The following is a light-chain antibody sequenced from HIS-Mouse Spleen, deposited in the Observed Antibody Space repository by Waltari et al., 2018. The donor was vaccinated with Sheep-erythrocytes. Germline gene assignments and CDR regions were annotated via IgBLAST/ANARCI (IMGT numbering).Light chain of an antibody. J-gene: IGKJ2*01. Sequence: DIQMTQSPSTLSASVGDRGTITCRASQSISSRLAWYQQKPGKAPKLLIYKASSLESGVPSRFSGSGSGTEFTLTISSLQPDDFATYYCQQYTSYSRTFGQGTKLEIK. CDR2: KAS. CDR3: QQYTSYSRT. V-gene: IGKV1-5*03. CDR1: QSISSR.